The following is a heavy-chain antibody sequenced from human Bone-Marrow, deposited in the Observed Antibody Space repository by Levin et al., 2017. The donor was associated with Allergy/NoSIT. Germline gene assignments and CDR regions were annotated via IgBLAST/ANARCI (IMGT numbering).Heavy chain of an antibody. CDR3: ARGGGDHYYYYGMDV. Sequence: GESLKISCKASGYTFTSYAMHWVRQAPGQRLEWMGWINAGNGNTKYSQKFQGRVTITRDTSASTAYMELSSLRSEDTAVYYCARGGGDHYYYYGMDVWGQGTTVTVSS. J-gene: IGHJ6*02. D-gene: IGHD2-21*01. CDR1: GYTFTSYA. CDR2: INAGNGNT. V-gene: IGHV1-3*01.